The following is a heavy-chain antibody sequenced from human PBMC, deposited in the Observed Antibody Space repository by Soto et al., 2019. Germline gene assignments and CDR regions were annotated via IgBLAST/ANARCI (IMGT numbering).Heavy chain of an antibody. CDR1: GFTFSSYG. D-gene: IGHD3-10*01. CDR2: ICGSCGST. V-gene: IGHV3-23*01. J-gene: IGHJ4*02. CDR3: AISGTRCTYTYCSDQFEY. Sequence: GGSLRLSCAASGFTFSSYGMSWVRQAPGKGLEWVSGICGSCGSTYYAESVKGRFTISRVNSKHTLFLQMNGLRAEDTAVYYCAISGTRCTYTYCSDQFEYWGQGALVTVSS.